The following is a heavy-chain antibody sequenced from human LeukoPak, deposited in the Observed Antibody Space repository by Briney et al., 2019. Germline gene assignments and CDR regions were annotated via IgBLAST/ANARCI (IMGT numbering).Heavy chain of an antibody. CDR1: GFTLSDHY. CDR3: AKERIAVGDFLPWFDP. J-gene: IGHJ5*02. Sequence: GGSLRLSCAASGFTLSDHYMSWIRQAPGKGLEWVSYMSNSVSARYYADSVKGRFTISRDNSKNTLYLQMNSLRAEDTAVYYCAKERIAVGDFLPWFDPWGQGTLVTVSS. V-gene: IGHV3-11*01. D-gene: IGHD6-6*01. CDR2: MSNSVSAR.